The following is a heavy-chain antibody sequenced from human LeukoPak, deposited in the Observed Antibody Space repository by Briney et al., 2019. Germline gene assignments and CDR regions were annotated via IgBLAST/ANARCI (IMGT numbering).Heavy chain of an antibody. V-gene: IGHV4-31*03. CDR3: ARVPITMVRGIIIGGAFDY. CDR1: GGSISSGAYY. Sequence: SQTLSLTCTVSGGSISSGAYYWSWIRQHPGKGLEWIGYIYYSGSTYYNPFLKSRVTISVDTSKNQFSLKLSSVTAADTAVYYCARVPITMVRGIIIGGAFDYWGQGTLVTVSS. J-gene: IGHJ4*02. D-gene: IGHD3-10*01. CDR2: IYYSGST.